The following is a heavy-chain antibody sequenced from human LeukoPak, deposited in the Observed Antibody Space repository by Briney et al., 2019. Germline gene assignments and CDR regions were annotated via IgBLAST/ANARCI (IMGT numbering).Heavy chain of an antibody. D-gene: IGHD2-2*01. CDR2: IYFSGST. CDR3: ARYCSGTGCHGPFDS. V-gene: IGHV4-30-4*01. J-gene: IGHJ4*02. CDR1: GGSIRSGDRY. Sequence: SQTLSLTCSVSGGSIRSGDRYWSWIRQPPGTGLEWIGYIYFSGSTYYNPSLKSRVSISVDTSTSQFSLKLSSVTAADTAIYYCARYCSGTGCHGPFDSWGPGTLVTVSS.